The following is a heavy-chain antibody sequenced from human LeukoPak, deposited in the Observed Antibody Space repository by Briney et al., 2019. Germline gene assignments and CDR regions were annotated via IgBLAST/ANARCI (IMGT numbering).Heavy chain of an antibody. CDR3: ARREVTNFDY. CDR1: GGSISSYY. CDR2: IYYSGST. D-gene: IGHD2-21*02. Sequence: SETLSLTCTVSGGSISSYYWSWIRQPPGKGLVWIGYIYYSGSTNYNPSLKSRVTISVDTSKNQFSLKLSSVTAADTAVYYCARREVTNFDYWGQGTLVTVSS. J-gene: IGHJ4*02. V-gene: IGHV4-59*08.